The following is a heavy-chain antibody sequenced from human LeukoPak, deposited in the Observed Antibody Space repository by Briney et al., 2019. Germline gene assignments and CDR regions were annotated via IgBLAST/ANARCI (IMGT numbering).Heavy chain of an antibody. CDR1: GGSISSYY. J-gene: IGHJ3*02. CDR2: IYYSGST. D-gene: IGHD1-26*01. CDR3: ARFGGSYFAFEI. V-gene: IGHV4-59*08. Sequence: SETLSLTCTLSGGSISSYYWSWIQQPPGQGLEWIAYIYYSGSTNYNPSLKSRATISLDTSKNQFSLKLTSVTAADTAVYYCARFGGSYFAFEIWGQGTMVTVSS.